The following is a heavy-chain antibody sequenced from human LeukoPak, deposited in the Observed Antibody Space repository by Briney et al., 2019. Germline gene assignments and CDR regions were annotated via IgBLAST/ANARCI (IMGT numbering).Heavy chain of an antibody. D-gene: IGHD2-21*02. CDR1: GFTFSSYG. V-gene: IGHV3-23*01. CDR3: AKDGTGCGGDCYSDY. J-gene: IGHJ4*02. Sequence: GGSLRLSCAASGFTFSSYGMSWVRQAPGKGLEWVSAITYSGGNTYYADSEKGRFTISRDNSKNTLYLQMNSLRAEDTAVYYCAKDGTGCGGDCYSDYWGQGTLVTVSS. CDR2: ITYSGGNT.